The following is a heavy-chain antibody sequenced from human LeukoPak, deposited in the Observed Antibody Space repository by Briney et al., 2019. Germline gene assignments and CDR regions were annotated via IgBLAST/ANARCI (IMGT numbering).Heavy chain of an antibody. D-gene: IGHD3-16*02. CDR3: ARGGDYVWGSYHPNWFDP. Sequence: SETLSLTCAVSGGSISSGGYSWSWIRQPPGKGLEWIGYIYYSGSTNYNPSLKSRVTISVDTSKNQFSLKLSSVTAADTAVYYCARGGDYVWGSYHPNWFDPWGQGTLVTVSS. CDR2: IYYSGST. V-gene: IGHV4-61*08. J-gene: IGHJ5*02. CDR1: GGSISSGGYS.